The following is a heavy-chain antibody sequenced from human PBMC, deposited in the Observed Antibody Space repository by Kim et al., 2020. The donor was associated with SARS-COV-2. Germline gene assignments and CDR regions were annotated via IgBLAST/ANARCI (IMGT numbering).Heavy chain of an antibody. CDR3: ARGGTSRYYYYYYYMDV. V-gene: IGHV4-34*01. J-gene: IGHJ6*03. Sequence: RKRRVTLSVDTSKNQFSLKLSSVTAADTAVYYCARGGTSRYYYYYYYMDVWGKGTTVTVSS. D-gene: IGHD2-2*01.